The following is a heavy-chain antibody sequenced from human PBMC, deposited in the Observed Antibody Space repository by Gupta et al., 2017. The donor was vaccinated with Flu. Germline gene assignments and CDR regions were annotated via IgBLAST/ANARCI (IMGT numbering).Heavy chain of an antibody. CDR3: AKDLGLQWLLSVLHR. Sequence: FSDYGMHWVRQAPGKGLDWEAVISFDGSNKNYADSVKGRFTISRDNSKNTLHLQMNSLRSDDTAVYYCAKDLGLQWLLSVLHRWGQGTRVTVSS. D-gene: IGHD3-3*01. CDR1: FSDYG. CDR2: ISFDGSNK. J-gene: IGHJ4*02. V-gene: IGHV3-30*18.